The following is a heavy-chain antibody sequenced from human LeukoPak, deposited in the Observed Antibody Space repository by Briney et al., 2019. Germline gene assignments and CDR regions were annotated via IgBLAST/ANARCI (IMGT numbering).Heavy chain of an antibody. CDR3: AKDLRSGYSGAEYYYYGMDV. CDR2: ISYDGSNK. V-gene: IGHV3-30*18. J-gene: IGHJ6*02. D-gene: IGHD5-12*01. Sequence: GSLRLSCAASGFTFSSYGMHWVRQAPGKGLEWVAVISYDGSNKYYADSVKGRFTISRDNSKNTLYLQMNSLRAEDTAVYYCAKDLRSGYSGAEYYYYGMDVWGQGTRVTVSS. CDR1: GFTFSSYG.